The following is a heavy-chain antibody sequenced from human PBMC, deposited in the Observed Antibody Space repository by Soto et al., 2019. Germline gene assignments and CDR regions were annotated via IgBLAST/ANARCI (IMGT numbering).Heavy chain of an antibody. V-gene: IGHV4-30-2*01. CDR3: ARVPTP. CDR1: GGSISSGGYS. D-gene: IGHD2-2*01. CDR2: IYHSGST. J-gene: IGHJ5*02. Sequence: SETLSLTCAVSGGSISSGGYSWRWIRQPPGKGLEWIGYIYHSGSTYYNSSLKSRVTISVDRSKNQFSLKLSSVTAADTAVYYCARVPTPWGQGTLVTVSS.